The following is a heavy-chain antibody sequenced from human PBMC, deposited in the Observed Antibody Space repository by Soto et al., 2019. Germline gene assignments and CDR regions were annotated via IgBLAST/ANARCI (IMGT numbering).Heavy chain of an antibody. D-gene: IGHD3-16*01. V-gene: IGHV3-48*01. CDR2: ISSGSSTI. CDR1: GFTFSTYS. J-gene: IGHJ3*02. CDR3: ASGPAPPGDYVWVDDAFDI. Sequence: PGGSLRLSCAASGFTFSTYSMNWVRQAPGKGLEWVSYISSGSSTIYYADSVRGRFTISRDNAKNSLYLQMNSLRAEDTAVYYCASGPAPPGDYVWVDDAFDIWGQGTMVT.